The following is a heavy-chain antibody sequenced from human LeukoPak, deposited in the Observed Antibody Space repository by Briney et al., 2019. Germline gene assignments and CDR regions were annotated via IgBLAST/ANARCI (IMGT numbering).Heavy chain of an antibody. J-gene: IGHJ1*01. CDR2: IIPIFGTA. Sequence: SVKVSCKASGGTFSSYAISWVRQAPGQGLEWMGGIIPIFGTANYAQKFQGRVTITTDESTSTAYMELSSLRSEDTAVHYCARGGYYYDSSGYYYEYFQHWGQGTLVTVSS. CDR1: GGTFSSYA. V-gene: IGHV1-69*05. CDR3: ARGGYYYDSSGYYYEYFQH. D-gene: IGHD3-22*01.